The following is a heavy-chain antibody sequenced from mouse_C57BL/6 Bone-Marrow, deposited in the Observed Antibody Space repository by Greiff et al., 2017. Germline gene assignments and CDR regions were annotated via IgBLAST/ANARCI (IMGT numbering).Heavy chain of an antibody. D-gene: IGHD2-3*01. CDR1: GYAFSSYW. CDR2: IYPGDGDT. J-gene: IGHJ4*01. V-gene: IGHV1-80*01. Sequence: VQLQQSGAELVKPGASVKISCKASGYAFSSYWMNWVKQRPGKGLEWIGQIYPGDGDTNYNGKFKGKATLTADKSSSTAYMQLSSLTSEYSAVYFCARTVFDGYYGNAMDYWGQGTSVTVSS. CDR3: ARTVFDGYYGNAMDY.